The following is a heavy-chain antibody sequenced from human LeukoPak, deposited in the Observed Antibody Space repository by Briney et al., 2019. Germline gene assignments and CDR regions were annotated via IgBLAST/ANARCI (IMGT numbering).Heavy chain of an antibody. Sequence: SETLSLTRTVSGGSISSTNYYWGWIRQPPGKGLEWIGSIYYSGSTYYNPSLKSRVTISVDTSKNQFSLKLSSVTAADTAVYYCASLVQLSSRGRGGNWGQGTLVTVSS. CDR2: IYYSGST. CDR3: ASLVQLSSRGRGGN. D-gene: IGHD3-16*02. J-gene: IGHJ4*02. CDR1: GGSISSTNYY. V-gene: IGHV4-39*01.